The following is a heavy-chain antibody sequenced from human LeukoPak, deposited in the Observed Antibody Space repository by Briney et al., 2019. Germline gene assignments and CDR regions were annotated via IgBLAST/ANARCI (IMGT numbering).Heavy chain of an antibody. Sequence: GGSLRLSCAASGFTFSSYSMNWVRQAPGKGLEWVSSISSSSSYIYYADSVKGRFTISRDNAKNSLYLQMNSLRAEDTAVYYCARVSTYDAFDIWGQGTWSPSLQ. J-gene: IGHJ3*02. V-gene: IGHV3-21*01. CDR1: GFTFSSYS. CDR3: ARVSTYDAFDI. CDR2: ISSSSSYI.